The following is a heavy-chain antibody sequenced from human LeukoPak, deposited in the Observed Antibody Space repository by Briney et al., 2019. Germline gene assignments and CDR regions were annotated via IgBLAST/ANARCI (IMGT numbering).Heavy chain of an antibody. Sequence: ASVKVSCKASGYTFTGYYMHWVRQAPGQGLEWMGWINPNSGGTNYAQKFQGRVTMTRDTSISTTYMELSRLRSDHTAVYYCARDGVQVVQGGNDYWGQGTLVTVSS. CDR1: GYTFTGYY. CDR3: ARDGVQVVQGGNDY. V-gene: IGHV1-2*02. J-gene: IGHJ4*02. CDR2: INPNSGGT. D-gene: IGHD3-10*01.